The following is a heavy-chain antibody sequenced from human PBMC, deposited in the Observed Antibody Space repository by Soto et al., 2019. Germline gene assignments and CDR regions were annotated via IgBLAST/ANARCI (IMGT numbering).Heavy chain of an antibody. D-gene: IGHD2-15*01. CDR2: ISWNSGSI. J-gene: IGHJ4*02. CDR3: ANVRQEYCSGGSCYPLYFDY. V-gene: IGHV3-9*01. CDR1: GFTFDNYA. Sequence: EVQLVESGGGLVQPGRSLRLSCAASGFTFDNYAMHWVRQAPGKGLEWVSGISWNSGSIGYADSVKGRLTISRDNAKNSLYLQMNSLRAEDTALYYCANVRQEYCSGGSCYPLYFDYWGQGTLVTVSS.